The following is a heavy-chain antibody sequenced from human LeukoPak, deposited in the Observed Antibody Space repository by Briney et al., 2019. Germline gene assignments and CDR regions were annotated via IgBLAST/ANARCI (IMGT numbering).Heavy chain of an antibody. CDR3: ARGLGAAAGRVFDY. CDR2: INPNSGGT. Sequence: ASVKVSCKASGYTFTGYYMHWVRQAPGQGLEWVGWINPNSGGTNYAQKFQGRVTMTRDTSISTAYMELSRLRSDDTAVYYCARGLGAAAGRVFDYWGQGTLVTVSS. V-gene: IGHV1-2*02. J-gene: IGHJ4*02. CDR1: GYTFTGYY. D-gene: IGHD6-13*01.